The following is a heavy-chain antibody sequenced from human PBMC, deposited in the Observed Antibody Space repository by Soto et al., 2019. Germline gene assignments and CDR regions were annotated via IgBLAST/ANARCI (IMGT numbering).Heavy chain of an antibody. CDR1: GFTSSSYA. Sequence: GGSLRLSCAASGFTSSSYAMSWFRQAPGKGLEWVSGISGSGGSTHYADSVKGRFTISRDNSKNTLYLQMNSLRVEDTAVYYCATALSGSYYDLDYWGQGTQVTVSS. D-gene: IGHD1-26*01. CDR2: ISGSGGST. J-gene: IGHJ4*02. CDR3: ATALSGSYYDLDY. V-gene: IGHV3-23*01.